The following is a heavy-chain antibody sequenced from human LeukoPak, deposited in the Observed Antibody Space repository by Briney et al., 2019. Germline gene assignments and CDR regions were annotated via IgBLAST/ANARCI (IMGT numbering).Heavy chain of an antibody. CDR1: GFLFSKYW. V-gene: IGHV3-23*01. CDR2: ISGSGGST. Sequence: PGGSLRLSCAASGFLFSKYWMTWVRQAPGKGLEWVSAISGSGGSTYYVDSVKGRFTISRDNSKNTLYLQMNSLRVEDTAVYYCARDWYYSIDYWGRGTLVTVSS. CDR3: ARDWYYSIDY. J-gene: IGHJ4*02. D-gene: IGHD3-16*01.